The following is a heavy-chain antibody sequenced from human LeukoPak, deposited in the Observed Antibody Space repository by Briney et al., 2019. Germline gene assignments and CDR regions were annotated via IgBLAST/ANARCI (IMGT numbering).Heavy chain of an antibody. V-gene: IGHV3-30*18. J-gene: IGHJ5*02. CDR3: AKDPRHSNWFDP. CDR2: ISYDGSNK. Sequence: GGSLRLSCAASGFTFSSYGMHWVRQAPGKGLEWVAVISYDGSNKYYADSVKGRFTISRDNSKNTLYLQMNSLRAEDTAVYYCAKDPRHSNWFDPWGQGTLVTVSS. CDR1: GFTFSSYG.